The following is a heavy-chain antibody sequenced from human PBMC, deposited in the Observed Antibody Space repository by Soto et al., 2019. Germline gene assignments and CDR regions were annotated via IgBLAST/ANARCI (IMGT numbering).Heavy chain of an antibody. CDR2: ISYDGSNK. Sequence: QVQLVESGGGVVQPGRCLRLSCAASGFTFSSYGMPWVRQAPGKGLEWVAVISYDGSNKYYADSVKGRFTISRDNSKNTLYLQMNSLRAEDTAVYYCAKQVAAAGNYYYYGMDVW. V-gene: IGHV3-30*18. CDR1: GFTFSSYG. CDR3: AKQVAAAGNYYYYGMDV. D-gene: IGHD6-13*01. J-gene: IGHJ6*01.